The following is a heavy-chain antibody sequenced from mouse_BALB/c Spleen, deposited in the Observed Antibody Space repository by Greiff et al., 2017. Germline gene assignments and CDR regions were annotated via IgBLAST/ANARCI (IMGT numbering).Heavy chain of an antibody. CDR3: ARHSSPSYAMDY. V-gene: IGHV5-12-1*01. D-gene: IGHD6-1*01. CDR2: ISSGGGST. J-gene: IGHJ4*01. Sequence: VQLKESGGGLVKPGGSLKLSCAASGFAFSSYDMSWVRQTPEKRLEWVAYISSGGGSTYYPDTVKGRFTISRDNAKNTLYLQMSSLKSEDTAMYYCARHSSPSYAMDYWGQGTSVTVSS. CDR1: GFAFSSYD.